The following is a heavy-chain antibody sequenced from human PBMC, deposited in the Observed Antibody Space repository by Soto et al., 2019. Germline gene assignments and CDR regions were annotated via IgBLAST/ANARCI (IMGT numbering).Heavy chain of an antibody. J-gene: IGHJ5*02. CDR2: ISAYNGNT. CDR1: GYTFTSYG. V-gene: IGHV1-18*01. CDR3: ARARNVVPAAIGWFDP. Sequence: ASVKVSCKASGYTFTSYGISWVRQAPGQGLEWMGWISAYNGNTNYAQKLQGRVTMTTDTSTSTAYMELRSLRSDDTAVYYCARARNVVPAAIGWFDPWGQGTLVTVSS. D-gene: IGHD2-2*01.